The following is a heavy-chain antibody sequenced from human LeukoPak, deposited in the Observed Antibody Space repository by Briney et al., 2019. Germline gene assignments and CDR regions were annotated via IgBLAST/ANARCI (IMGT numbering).Heavy chain of an antibody. D-gene: IGHD3-22*01. CDR3: ARGYYYDSSGYYYPGD. V-gene: IGHV1-18*01. J-gene: IGHJ4*02. CDR1: GYTFTSYG. CDR2: ISAYNGNT. Sequence: ASVKVSCKASGYTFTSYGISWVRQAPGQGLEWMGWISAYNGNTNYAQKLQGRVTMTTDTSTSTAYMELSSLRSEDTAVYYCARGYYYDSSGYYYPGDWGQGTLVTVSS.